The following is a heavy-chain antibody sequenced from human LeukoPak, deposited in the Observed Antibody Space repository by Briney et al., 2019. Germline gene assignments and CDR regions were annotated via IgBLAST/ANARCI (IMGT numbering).Heavy chain of an antibody. J-gene: IGHJ4*02. CDR1: GFTFSGHF. CDR2: ISINGDKT. Sequence: GSLRLSCSASGFTFSGHFMHWVRPAPGKGLEYVSSISINGDKTYYAESVKGRFTISRDNSKNTLYLQLSSLRVEDTAVYYCIKDRIGTWSFDHWGQGTLLTVSS. CDR3: IKDRIGTWSFDH. V-gene: IGHV3-64D*06. D-gene: IGHD1-26*01.